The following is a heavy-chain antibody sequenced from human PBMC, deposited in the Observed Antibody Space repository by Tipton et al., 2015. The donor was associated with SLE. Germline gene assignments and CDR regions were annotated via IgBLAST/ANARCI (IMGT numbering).Heavy chain of an antibody. J-gene: IGHJ5*02. D-gene: IGHD3-10*01. CDR2: ISGSGGST. Sequence: SLRLSCPGSGFTFSNYDMSWVRQAPGKGLEWVSAISGSGGSTYYADPVKGRFAISRDNSKNTLFLQMDSLRAEDTAVYYCAKEAAYGSGSCYGSWGQGPLVTVSS. CDR3: AKEAAYGSGSCYGS. V-gene: IGHV3-23*01. CDR1: GFTFSNYD.